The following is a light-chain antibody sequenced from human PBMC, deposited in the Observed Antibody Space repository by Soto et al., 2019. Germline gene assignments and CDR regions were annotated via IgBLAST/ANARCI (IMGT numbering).Light chain of an antibody. CDR1: QTVNSDY. CDR3: HQFGYSPRT. Sequence: EIVLTQSPGPLSLSPGETATLSCRSSQTVNSDYLAWFQQRPGQAPRLLIFATSRRATDIPDRFSGSGSGTDCTLAIRRLEPEDVAVYYCHQFGYSPRTLGQGTKVDIK. CDR2: ATS. V-gene: IGKV3-20*01. J-gene: IGKJ1*01.